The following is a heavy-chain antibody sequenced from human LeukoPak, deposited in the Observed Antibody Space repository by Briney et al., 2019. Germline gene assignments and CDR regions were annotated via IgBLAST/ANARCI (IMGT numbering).Heavy chain of an antibody. CDR2: IYPNSGGT. J-gene: IGHJ4*02. V-gene: IGHV1-2*02. CDR1: GYTLTGYY. D-gene: IGHD3-22*01. CDR3: ARVYDSSGYYPSGFDY. Sequence: GASVKVSCKASGYTLTGYYMHWVRQAPGQGVGWMGWIYPNSGGTNYAKKFQGRVTMTRDTSISTAYMELSRLRSDDTAVYYCARVYDSSGYYPSGFDYWGQGTLVTVSS.